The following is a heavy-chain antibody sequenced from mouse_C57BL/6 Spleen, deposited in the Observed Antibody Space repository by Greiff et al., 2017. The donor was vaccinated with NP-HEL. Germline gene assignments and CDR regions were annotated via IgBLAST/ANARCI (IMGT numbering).Heavy chain of an antibody. J-gene: IGHJ4*01. CDR1: GFNFTDDY. Sequence: EVQLQQSGAELVRPGASVKLSCTASGFNFTDDYMHWVKQRPEQGLEWIGWIDPENGDTEYASKFQGKATITADTSSNTAYLQLSSLTSEDTAVYYCTTSSPYYAMDYWGQGTSVTVSS. CDR3: TTSSPYYAMDY. CDR2: IDPENGDT. V-gene: IGHV14-4*01. D-gene: IGHD6-1*01.